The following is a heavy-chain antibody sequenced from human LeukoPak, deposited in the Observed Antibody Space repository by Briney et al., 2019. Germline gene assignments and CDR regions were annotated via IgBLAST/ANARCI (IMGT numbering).Heavy chain of an antibody. CDR3: ARGDFCSKSNCYLRPMDV. V-gene: IGHV4-59*01. D-gene: IGHD3-3*01. CDR1: GGSISDYY. Sequence: PAETVSLPCTVSGGSISDYYWNWIRQPPGKGLEWIGYIYYWGSTTYNPSLKSRVTMSVDTAKNQFSLRVRSVAAADTAVYYCARGDFCSKSNCYLRPMDVWGKGTTVTVSS. CDR2: IYYWGST. J-gene: IGHJ6*03.